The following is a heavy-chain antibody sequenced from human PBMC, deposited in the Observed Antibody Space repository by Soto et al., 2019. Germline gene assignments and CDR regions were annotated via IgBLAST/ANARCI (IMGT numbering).Heavy chain of an antibody. CDR2: IWYDGSNK. J-gene: IGHJ4*02. CDR3: ARAQSGYNLDGFDY. Sequence: GGSLRLSCAASGFTFSSYGMHWVRQAPGKGLEWVAVIWYDGSNKYYADSVKGRFTISRDNSKNTLYLQMNSLRAEDTAVYYCARAQSGYNLDGFDYWGQGTLVTVSS. CDR1: GFTFSSYG. D-gene: IGHD5-12*01. V-gene: IGHV3-33*01.